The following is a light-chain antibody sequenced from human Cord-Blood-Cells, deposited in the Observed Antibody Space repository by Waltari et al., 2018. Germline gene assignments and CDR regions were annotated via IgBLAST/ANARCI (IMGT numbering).Light chain of an antibody. CDR1: QSISSY. CDR2: AAS. J-gene: IGKJ1*01. Sequence: DIQMTQSPSSLSASVGDRVTITCRASQSISSYLNWYQQKPGKAPKLLIYAASSMQSGVPSRFSGSGSGTDFTLTISILQPEDFATYYFQQSYSTLMTFCQGTKVEIK. CDR3: QQSYSTLMT. V-gene: IGKV1-39*01.